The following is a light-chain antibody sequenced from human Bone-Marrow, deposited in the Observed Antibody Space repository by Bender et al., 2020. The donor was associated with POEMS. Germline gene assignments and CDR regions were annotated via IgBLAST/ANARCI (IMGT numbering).Light chain of an antibody. CDR3: SSYADSNNLI. Sequence: QSALTQPRSVSGSPRQSVTISCTGTSSDVGGYNYVSWYQQHPGKAPKLMIYDVSKRPSGVPDRFSGSKFGNTASLTVSGLQGEDEADYYCSSYADSNNLIFGGGTKLTVL. V-gene: IGLV2-11*01. J-gene: IGLJ2*01. CDR1: SSDVGGYNY. CDR2: DVS.